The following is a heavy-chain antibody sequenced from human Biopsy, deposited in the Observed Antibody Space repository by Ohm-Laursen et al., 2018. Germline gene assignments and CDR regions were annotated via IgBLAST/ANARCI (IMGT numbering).Heavy chain of an antibody. CDR2: IYYRWTT. D-gene: IGHD3-10*01. CDR3: ARAYFYGLGTSNYFFDS. CDR1: GGSIRSPDHR. J-gene: IGHJ4*02. Sequence: SETLSLTCTVSGGSIRSPDHRWNWVRRAPGKGLDWIGNIYYRWTTFYNPSLSRRVTMDLDTSSNQFSLKLKSVTSADTAVYFCARAYFYGLGTSNYFFDSWGQGALVTVSS. V-gene: IGHV4-39*01.